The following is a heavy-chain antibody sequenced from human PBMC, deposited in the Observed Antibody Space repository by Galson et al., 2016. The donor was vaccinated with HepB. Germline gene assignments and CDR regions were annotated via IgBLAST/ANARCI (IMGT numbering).Heavy chain of an antibody. CDR1: GYTFHTYG. D-gene: IGHD3-22*01. Sequence: SVKVSCKASGYTFHTYGISWVRQAPGQRLEWMGWINTENGHREYAPKFQGRLTMTTETSTNTVYMQLGSLRSDDTATYYCARRLLRSRALRGVYNHGMDVWGQGTTVTVSS. CDR2: INTENGHR. CDR3: ARRLLRSRALRGVYNHGMDV. V-gene: IGHV1-18*01. J-gene: IGHJ6*02.